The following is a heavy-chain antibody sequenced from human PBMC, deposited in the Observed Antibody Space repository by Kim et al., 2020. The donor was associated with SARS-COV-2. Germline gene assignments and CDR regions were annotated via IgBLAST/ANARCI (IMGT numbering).Heavy chain of an antibody. Sequence: ASVKVSCKASGYTFTSYGISWVRQAPGQGLEWMGWISAYNGNTNYAQKLQGRVTMTTDTSTSTAYMELRSLRSDDTAVYYCARDLTRRYFDWLVHANWFDPWGQGTLVTVSS. CDR3: ARDLTRRYFDWLVHANWFDP. D-gene: IGHD3-9*01. CDR1: GYTFTSYG. V-gene: IGHV1-18*01. CDR2: ISAYNGNT. J-gene: IGHJ5*02.